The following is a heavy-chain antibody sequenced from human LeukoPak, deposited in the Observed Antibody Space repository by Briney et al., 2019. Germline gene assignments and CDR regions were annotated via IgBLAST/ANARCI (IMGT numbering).Heavy chain of an antibody. V-gene: IGHV1-2*02. D-gene: IGHD6-13*01. Sequence: ASVKVSCKASGYTFTGYYMHWVRQAPGQGLEWMGWINPNSGGTNYAQKFQGRVTMTRDTSISTAYMELSRLRSDDTAVYYCARIIAAAGSTETDYWGQGTLVTVSS. J-gene: IGHJ4*02. CDR1: GYTFTGYY. CDR2: INPNSGGT. CDR3: ARIIAAAGSTETDY.